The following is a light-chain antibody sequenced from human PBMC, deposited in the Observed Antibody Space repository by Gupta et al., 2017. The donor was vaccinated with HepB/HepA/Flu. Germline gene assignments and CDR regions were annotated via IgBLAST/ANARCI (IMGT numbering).Light chain of an antibody. CDR2: GNT. CDR1: SSISGPDYD. Sequence: QSVLTQPPSVSGTPGQTVTIPCTGSSSISGPDYDIHWYQQLPGAAPKLLIHGNTRRPSGVPDRFSGSKSGNTATLVITGLQAEDEAYYYCQTYDNNLSGAFGGGTKLTVL. CDR3: QTYDNNLSGA. V-gene: IGLV1-40*01. J-gene: IGLJ2*01.